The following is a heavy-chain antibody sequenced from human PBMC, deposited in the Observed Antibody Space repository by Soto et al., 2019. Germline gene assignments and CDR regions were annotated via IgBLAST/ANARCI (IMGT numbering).Heavy chain of an antibody. J-gene: IGHJ4*02. CDR3: SRVTDWYYFDY. CDR2: ISYDGSNK. D-gene: IGHD3-9*01. CDR1: GFTFSSYA. V-gene: IGHV3-30-3*01. Sequence: GGSLRLSCAASGFTFSSYAMHWVRQAPGKGLEWVAVISYDGSNKYYADSVKGRFTISRDNSKNTLYLQMNSLRAEDTAVYYCSRVTDWYYFDYWGQGTLVTVSS.